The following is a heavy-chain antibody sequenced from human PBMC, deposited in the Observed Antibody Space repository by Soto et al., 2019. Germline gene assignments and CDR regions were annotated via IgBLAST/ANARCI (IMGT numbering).Heavy chain of an antibody. CDR2: ISGSGGST. V-gene: IGHV3-23*01. CDR3: ARDSLPGYCSSTSCYGFYYYYYMDV. D-gene: IGHD2-2*01. J-gene: IGHJ6*03. CDR1: GFTFSSYA. Sequence: GGSLRLSCAASGFTFSSYAMSWVRQAPGKGLEWVSAISGSGGSTYYADSVKGRFTISRDNSKNTLYLRMNSLRAEDTAVYYCARDSLPGYCSSTSCYGFYYYYYMDVWGKGTTVTVSS.